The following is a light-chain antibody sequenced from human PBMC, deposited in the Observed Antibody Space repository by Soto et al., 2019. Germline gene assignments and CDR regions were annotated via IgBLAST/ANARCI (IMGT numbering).Light chain of an antibody. Sequence: IVMTQSPATLSVSPGERATLSCRASQSVSSNLAWYQQKPGQAPRLLIYGAFNRATGIPARFSGSGSGTDFTLTISSLEPEDSAVYYCQQRSNWPITFGQGTRLEIK. V-gene: IGKV3-11*01. CDR2: GAF. J-gene: IGKJ5*01. CDR3: QQRSNWPIT. CDR1: QSVSSN.